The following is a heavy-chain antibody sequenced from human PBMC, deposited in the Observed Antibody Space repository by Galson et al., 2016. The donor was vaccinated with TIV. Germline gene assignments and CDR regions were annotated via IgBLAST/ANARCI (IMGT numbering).Heavy chain of an antibody. CDR1: GFRFNEYE. CDR3: SKDRGYFEGFDH. V-gene: IGHV3-23*01. CDR2: LSGGPTNT. Sequence: SLRLSCAASGFRFNEYEMSWVRQAPGKGLEWVSALSGGPTNTYYSDSVKGRFTISRDNSQNKMFLEMDSLRVEDTAVYYCSKDRGYFEGFDHWGPGTLVPGSS. J-gene: IGHJ4*02. D-gene: IGHD6-25*01.